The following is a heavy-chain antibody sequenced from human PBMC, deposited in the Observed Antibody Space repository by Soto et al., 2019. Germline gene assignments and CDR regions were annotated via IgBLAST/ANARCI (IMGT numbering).Heavy chain of an antibody. D-gene: IGHD3-10*01. CDR2: LNPDGSKK. CDR3: ARYPYYGAIDY. Sequence: EVELVESGGGLVQPGGSLRLSCVASGFSFRSSWMSWVRQVPGRGLEWVAQLNPDGSKKAYVDAVKGRVTISRDNAKNSLYLQMNSLRFEDTAVYYCARYPYYGAIDYWGQGTLVTVSS. V-gene: IGHV3-7*01. CDR1: GFSFRSSW. J-gene: IGHJ4*02.